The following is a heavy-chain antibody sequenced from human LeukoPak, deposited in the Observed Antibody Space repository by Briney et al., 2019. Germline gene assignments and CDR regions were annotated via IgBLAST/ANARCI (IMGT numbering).Heavy chain of an antibody. D-gene: IGHD6-13*01. V-gene: IGHV4-59*01. CDR1: GGSISNYY. CDR3: ARDRGLAAAGTLNWFDP. Sequence: PSETLSLTCSVSGGSISNYYWSWIRQPPGKGLEWIAYIYSSGSTNYNPSLKSRVTISVDTSKNQFSLKLSSVTAADTAVYYCARDRGLAAAGTLNWFDPWGQGTLVTVSS. J-gene: IGHJ5*02. CDR2: IYSSGST.